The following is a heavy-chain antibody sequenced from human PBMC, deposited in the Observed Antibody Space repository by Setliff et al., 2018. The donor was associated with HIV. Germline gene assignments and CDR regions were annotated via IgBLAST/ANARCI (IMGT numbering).Heavy chain of an antibody. V-gene: IGHV3-74*01. D-gene: IGHD3-10*01. Sequence: GGSLRLSCAASGFTFSSYWMHWIRQAPGKGLVWVSRINSDGSSTSYADSVKGRFTISRDNSKNTLYLQMNSLRAEDTAVYYCARDQVANYYGSGIDYWGQGTLVTVSS. CDR2: INSDGSST. J-gene: IGHJ4*02. CDR3: ARDQVANYYGSGIDY. CDR1: GFTFSSYW.